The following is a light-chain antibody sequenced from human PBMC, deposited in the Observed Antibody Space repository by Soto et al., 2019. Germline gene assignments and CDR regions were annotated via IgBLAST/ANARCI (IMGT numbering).Light chain of an antibody. CDR2: GAS. Sequence: EIVMTQSPATLSLSPGERATLSCRASQSVSSNLAWYQQKPGQAPRLLIYGASTRATGIPARFSGSGSGTEFTRTISSLQSEDFAVYYCQQYNKWPPITFGQGTRLEIK. CDR3: QQYNKWPPIT. CDR1: QSVSSN. J-gene: IGKJ5*01. V-gene: IGKV3-15*01.